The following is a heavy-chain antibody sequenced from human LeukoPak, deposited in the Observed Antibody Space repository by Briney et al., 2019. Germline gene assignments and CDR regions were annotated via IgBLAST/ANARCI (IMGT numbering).Heavy chain of an antibody. Sequence: PGGSLRLSCAACGFTFRIYSMNGVRDAPGRGGEGVSYMSSSSSTIYYADSVKGRFTISRDNAKNSLYLQMNSLRAEDTAVYYCARGSTYYDSSGQVPFDYWGQGTLVTVSS. CDR1: GFTFRIYS. CDR2: MSSSSSTI. CDR3: ARGSTYYDSSGQVPFDY. V-gene: IGHV3-48*01. D-gene: IGHD3-22*01. J-gene: IGHJ4*02.